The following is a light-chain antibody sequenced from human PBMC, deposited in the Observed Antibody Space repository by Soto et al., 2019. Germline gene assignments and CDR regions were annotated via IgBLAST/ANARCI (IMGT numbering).Light chain of an antibody. J-gene: IGLJ1*01. CDR2: EVS. V-gene: IGLV2-8*01. Sequence: QSVLTQPPSASGSPGQSVTISCTGTSGDVGGYNYVSWYQQHPGKAPKLMIYEVSQRPSGVPDRFSGSKSGNTASLTVSGRQAEDEADYYCSSYAGGNNYVFGTGTKLTVL. CDR3: SSYAGGNNYV. CDR1: SGDVGGYNY.